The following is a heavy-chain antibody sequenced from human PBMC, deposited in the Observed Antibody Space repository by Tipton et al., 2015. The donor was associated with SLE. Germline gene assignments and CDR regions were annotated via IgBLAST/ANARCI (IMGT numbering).Heavy chain of an antibody. Sequence: TLSLTCTVSGGSISSSSYYWGWIRQPPGKGLEWFVRIYYSGSTYYNPSLKSRVTISVDTAKNQFSLKLSSVTAADTAVYYCAREHREGYNQGYFQHWGQGTLVTVSS. CDR1: GGSISSSSYY. V-gene: IGHV4-39*02. CDR2: IYYSGST. D-gene: IGHD5-24*01. CDR3: AREHREGYNQGYFQH. J-gene: IGHJ1*01.